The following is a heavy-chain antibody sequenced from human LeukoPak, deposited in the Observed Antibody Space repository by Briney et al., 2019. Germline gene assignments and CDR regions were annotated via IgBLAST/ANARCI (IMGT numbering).Heavy chain of an antibody. J-gene: IGHJ5*02. Sequence: ASVKVSCKASGGTFSSYAIGWVRQAPGQGLEWMGGIIPIFGTANYAQKFQGRVTITADESTSTAYMELSSLRSEDTAVYYCANSRVGAAAVWFDPWGQGTLVTVSS. V-gene: IGHV1-69*13. CDR3: ANSRVGAAAVWFDP. CDR2: IIPIFGTA. D-gene: IGHD6-25*01. CDR1: GGTFSSYA.